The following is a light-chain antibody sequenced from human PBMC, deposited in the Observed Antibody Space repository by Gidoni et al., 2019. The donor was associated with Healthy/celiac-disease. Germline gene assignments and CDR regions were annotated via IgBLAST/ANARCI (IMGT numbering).Light chain of an antibody. V-gene: IGKV1-39*01. J-gene: IGKJ4*02. CDR3: QQSYSTPST. CDR2: AAS. Sequence: DIHITQSPASLSASVGDRVTITCRASQSISSYLNWYQQKPGQAPKLLIYAASSLESGVPARFSGSGSGTDFTLTISSLQPEDFATYYCQQSYSTPSTFGGGTKVEIK. CDR1: QSISSY.